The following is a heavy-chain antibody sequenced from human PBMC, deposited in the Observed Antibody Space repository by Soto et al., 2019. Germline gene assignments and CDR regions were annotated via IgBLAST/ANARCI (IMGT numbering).Heavy chain of an antibody. CDR2: ISSNGGST. J-gene: IGHJ3*02. Sequence: GGSLRLSCSASGFTFSSYAMHWVRQAPGKGLEYVSAISSNGGSTYYADSVKGRFTISRDNSKNTLYLQMSSLRAEDTAVYYCVKVLGGYLTDAFDIWGQGTMVTVSS. V-gene: IGHV3-64D*08. CDR3: VKVLGGYLTDAFDI. D-gene: IGHD3-22*01. CDR1: GFTFSSYA.